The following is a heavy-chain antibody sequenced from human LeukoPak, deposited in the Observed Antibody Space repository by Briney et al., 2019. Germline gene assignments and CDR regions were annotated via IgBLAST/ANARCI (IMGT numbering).Heavy chain of an antibody. V-gene: IGHV3-53*01. Sequence: GGSLRLSCAASGFTVSSNYMSWVRQAPGKGLEWVSVIYSGGSTYYADSVKGRFTISRDNSKNTLYLQMNSLRAGDTAVYYCARDAYGDYGYMDVWGKGTTVTISS. J-gene: IGHJ6*03. CDR1: GFTVSSNY. CDR2: IYSGGST. CDR3: ARDAYGDYGYMDV. D-gene: IGHD4-17*01.